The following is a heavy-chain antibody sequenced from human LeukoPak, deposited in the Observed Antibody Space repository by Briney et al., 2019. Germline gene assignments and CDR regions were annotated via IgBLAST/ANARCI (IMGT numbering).Heavy chain of an antibody. Sequence: SETLSLTCTVSGGSISSYYWSWIRQPPGEGLECIGYIYYSGSTNYNPSLKSRVIISVDTSKNQFSLKLSSVTAADTAVYYCARYISGWYDAFDIWGQGTMVTVSS. D-gene: IGHD6-19*01. CDR2: IYYSGST. V-gene: IGHV4-59*08. CDR1: GGSISSYY. CDR3: ARYISGWYDAFDI. J-gene: IGHJ3*02.